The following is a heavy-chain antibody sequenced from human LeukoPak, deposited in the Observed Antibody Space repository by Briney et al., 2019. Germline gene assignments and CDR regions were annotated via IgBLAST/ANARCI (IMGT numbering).Heavy chain of an antibody. V-gene: IGHV1-2*04. J-gene: IGHJ4*02. CDR3: ARDRWLQLGGELDF. Sequence: ASVKVSCKASGYTFSASYMHWVRQAPGQGLEWMGWINPNSGGTNYAQKFQDWVTMTRDTSISTGYLELSRLTSDDTAVYYCARDRWLQLGGELDFWGQGTRVTVSS. CDR1: GYTFSASY. D-gene: IGHD5-24*01. CDR2: INPNSGGT.